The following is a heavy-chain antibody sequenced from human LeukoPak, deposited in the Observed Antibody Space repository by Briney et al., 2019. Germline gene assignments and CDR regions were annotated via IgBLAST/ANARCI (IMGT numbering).Heavy chain of an antibody. CDR3: ARGDSGAWDWFDP. Sequence: KTSETLSLTCAVYGGSFSGYYWSWIRQPPGKGLEWIGEINHSGSTNYNPSLKSRVTMSVDSSKNQFSLKLSSMTAADTAVYYCARGDSGAWDWFDPWGHGTLVTVSS. V-gene: IGHV4-34*01. J-gene: IGHJ5*02. D-gene: IGHD3-10*01. CDR2: INHSGST. CDR1: GGSFSGYY.